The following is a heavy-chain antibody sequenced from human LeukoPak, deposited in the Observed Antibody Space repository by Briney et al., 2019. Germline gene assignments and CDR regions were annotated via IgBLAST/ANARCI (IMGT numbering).Heavy chain of an antibody. V-gene: IGHV3-30*18. CDR3: AKDQEAWIQLWSAIDY. Sequence: GGSLRLSCAASGFTFSSYGMHWVRQAPGKGLEWVAVISYDGSNKYYADSVKGRFTIPRDNSKNTLYLQMNSLRAEDTAVYYCAKDQEAWIQLWSAIDYWGQGTLVTVSS. CDR2: ISYDGSNK. CDR1: GFTFSSYG. D-gene: IGHD5-18*01. J-gene: IGHJ4*02.